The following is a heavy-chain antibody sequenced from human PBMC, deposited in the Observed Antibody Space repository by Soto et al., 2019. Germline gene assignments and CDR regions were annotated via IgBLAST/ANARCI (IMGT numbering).Heavy chain of an antibody. CDR2: IIPIFATA. J-gene: IGHJ6*02. CDR1: GGTFSSYA. V-gene: IGHV1-69*01. Sequence: QVQLVQSGAEVKKPGSSVKVSCKASGGTFSSYAISWVRQAPGQGLEWMGGIIPIFATANYAQKFQGRVTITADESTSTAYMELSSLRSEDTAVYYCARGSHGTGTGVYYYYYYGMDVWGQGTTVTVSS. D-gene: IGHD1-7*01. CDR3: ARGSHGTGTGVYYYYYYGMDV.